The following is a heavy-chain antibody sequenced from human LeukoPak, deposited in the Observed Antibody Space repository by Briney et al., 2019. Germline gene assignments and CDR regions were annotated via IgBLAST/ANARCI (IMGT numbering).Heavy chain of an antibody. CDR3: ARREQWLVGDDY. CDR2: MNPNSGNT. Sequence: GASVKVSCKASGYTFTGYYMHWVRQAPGQGLEWMGWMNPNSGNTGYAQKFQGRVTMTRNTSISTAHMELSSLRSEDTAVYYCARREQWLVGDDYWGQGTLVTVSS. D-gene: IGHD6-19*01. J-gene: IGHJ4*02. V-gene: IGHV1-8*02. CDR1: GYTFTGYY.